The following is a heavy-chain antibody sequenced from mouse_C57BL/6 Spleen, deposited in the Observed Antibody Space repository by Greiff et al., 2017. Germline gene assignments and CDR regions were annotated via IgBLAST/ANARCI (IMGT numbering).Heavy chain of an antibody. J-gene: IGHJ1*03. D-gene: IGHD1-1*01. V-gene: IGHV14-1*01. CDR2: IDPEDGDT. CDR1: GFNIKDYY. Sequence: VQLQQSGAELARPGASVKLSCTASGFNIKDYYMHWVKQRPEQGLEWIGRIDPEDGDTEYAPKFQGKATMTADTSSNTAYLQLSSLTSEDTAVYYCTRYYGSSHWYFDVWGTGTTVTVSS. CDR3: TRYYGSSHWYFDV.